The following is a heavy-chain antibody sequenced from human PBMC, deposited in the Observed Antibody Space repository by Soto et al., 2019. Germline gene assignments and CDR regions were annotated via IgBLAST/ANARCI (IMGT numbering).Heavy chain of an antibody. CDR3: VPLQPSTIRRRPGMDV. V-gene: IGHV1-69*01. J-gene: IGHJ6*02. CDR2: FIPIFGIT. CDR1: GGTLGSYA. D-gene: IGHD4-4*01. Sequence: QVQLLQSGAEVRKPGSSVKVSCKASGGTLGSYAITWVRQAPEQGFEWMGGFIPIFGITNYAQRFEDRLTITADESTSTVYMELSSLTYDDTAVYYCVPLQPSTIRRRPGMDVWGQGTTITVSS.